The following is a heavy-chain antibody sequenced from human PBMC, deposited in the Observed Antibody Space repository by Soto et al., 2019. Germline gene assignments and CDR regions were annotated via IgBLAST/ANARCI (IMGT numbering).Heavy chain of an antibody. CDR2: IVVLTGIK. CDR1: GLPFTTSA. Sequence: GDSGKGCSKACGLPFTTSALQSVRQARGHRLEWIGWIVVLTGIKNYAQKFQVRVTITWDMSTTTTYMELSSLRSEDTAVYYCAAGGLTDASGYWGQGTMVTGSS. J-gene: IGHJ4*02. D-gene: IGHD7-27*01. V-gene: IGHV1-58*01. CDR3: AAGGLTDASGY.